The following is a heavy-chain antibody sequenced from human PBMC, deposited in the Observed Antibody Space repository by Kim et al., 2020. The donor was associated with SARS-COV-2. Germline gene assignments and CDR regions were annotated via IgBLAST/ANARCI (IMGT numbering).Heavy chain of an antibody. D-gene: IGHD1-26*01. J-gene: IGHJ4*02. V-gene: IGHV3-53*01. Sequence: GGSTQDADAVRGRFTISRDNSKNTLYLHMNSLRVEDTAVYFCARDALLIYWGQGTLVTVSS. CDR3: ARDALLIY. CDR2: GGST.